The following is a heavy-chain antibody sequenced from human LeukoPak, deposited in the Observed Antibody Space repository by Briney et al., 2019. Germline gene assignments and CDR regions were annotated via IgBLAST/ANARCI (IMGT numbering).Heavy chain of an antibody. CDR3: ARERSTVTTDYYYYYGMDV. D-gene: IGHD4-17*01. Sequence: SETLSLTCTVSGGSISSGGYYWSWIRQHPGKGLEWIGYIYYSGSTYYNPSLKSRVTISVDTSKNQFSLKLSSVTAADTAVYYCARERSTVTTDYYYYYGMDVWGQGTTVTVSS. V-gene: IGHV4-31*03. CDR1: GGSISSGGYY. CDR2: IYYSGST. J-gene: IGHJ6*02.